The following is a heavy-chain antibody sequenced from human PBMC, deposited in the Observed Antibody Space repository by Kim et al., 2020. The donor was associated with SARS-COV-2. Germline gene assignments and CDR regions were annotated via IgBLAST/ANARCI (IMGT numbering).Heavy chain of an antibody. V-gene: IGHV4-31*03. D-gene: IGHD1-1*01. CDR3: ARVRSRGTYYFDY. Sequence: SETLSRTCTVSGGSISSGGYYWSWIRQHPGKGLEWIGYIYYSGSTYYNPSLKSRVTISVDTSKNQFSLKLSSVTAADTAVYYCARVRSRGTYYFDYWGQGTLVTVSS. CDR1: GGSISSGGYY. CDR2: IYYSGST. J-gene: IGHJ4*02.